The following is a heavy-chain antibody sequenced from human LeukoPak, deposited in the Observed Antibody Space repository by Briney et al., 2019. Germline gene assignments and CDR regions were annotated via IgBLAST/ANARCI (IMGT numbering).Heavy chain of an antibody. J-gene: IGHJ3*02. Sequence: PSETLSLTCTVSGYSISSGYYWGWIRQPPGKVLEWIGSIYHSGSTYYNPSLKSRVTISVDTSKNQFSLKLSSVTAADTAVYYCARGRYCSADICSGGDAFDIWGQGTMVSVSS. CDR2: IYHSGST. CDR3: ARGRYCSADICSGGDAFDI. D-gene: IGHD2-15*01. CDR1: GYSISSGYY. V-gene: IGHV4-38-2*02.